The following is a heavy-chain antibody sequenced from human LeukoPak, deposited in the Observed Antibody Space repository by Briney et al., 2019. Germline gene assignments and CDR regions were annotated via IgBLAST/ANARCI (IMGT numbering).Heavy chain of an antibody. Sequence: ASVKVSCKASGYTFTGYYMHWVRQAPGQGLEWMGWINPNSGGTNYGQKFQGWVTMTRDTSISTAYMELSRLRSDDTAVYYCARDLQRATLWFGELSYGMDVWGQGTTVTVSS. CDR2: INPNSGGT. CDR1: GYTFTGYY. V-gene: IGHV1-2*04. D-gene: IGHD3-10*01. J-gene: IGHJ6*02. CDR3: ARDLQRATLWFGELSYGMDV.